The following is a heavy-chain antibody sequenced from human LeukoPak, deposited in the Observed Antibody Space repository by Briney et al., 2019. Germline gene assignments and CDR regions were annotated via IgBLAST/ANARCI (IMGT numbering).Heavy chain of an antibody. J-gene: IGHJ6*02. CDR1: GGSISSGSYW. D-gene: IGHD3-16*01. CDR2: VYYSGST. CDR3: ARGHRSSSAYHCNAMDV. V-gene: IGHV4-31*03. Sequence: PSETLSLTCTVSGGSISSGSYWWSWIRQHPEKGLEWIGYVYYSGSTYYNPSLKNRVSISVDTSENRLSLTLTSLTAADTAVYYCARGHRSSSAYHCNAMDVWGQGITVTVSS.